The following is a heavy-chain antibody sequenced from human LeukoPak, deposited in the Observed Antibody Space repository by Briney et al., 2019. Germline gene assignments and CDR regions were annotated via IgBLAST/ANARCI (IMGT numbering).Heavy chain of an antibody. Sequence: GESLKISCRGSGYSFTSYWIVWVRQMPGKGLEWMGIIYPGDSDTRYSPSFQGQVTISADKSISTAYLQWNGLKASDTAMYYCAISRGYPGRFDPWGQGTLVTVSS. CDR2: IYPGDSDT. CDR3: AISRGYPGRFDP. V-gene: IGHV5-51*01. J-gene: IGHJ5*02. D-gene: IGHD2-15*01. CDR1: GYSFTSYW.